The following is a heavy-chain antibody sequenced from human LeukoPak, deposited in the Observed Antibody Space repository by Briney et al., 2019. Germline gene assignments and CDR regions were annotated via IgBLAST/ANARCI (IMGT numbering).Heavy chain of an antibody. D-gene: IGHD2-15*01. CDR1: GGSISSYY. CDR3: AREHCSGGSCTDLRFDP. CDR2: IYYSGYT. V-gene: IGHV4-59*12. Sequence: SETLSLTCTVSGGSISSYYWSWIRQPPGKGLKWIGNIYYSGYTTYSPSLKSRVTISVDTSKNQFSLKLTSVTAADTAVYYCAREHCSGGSCTDLRFDPWGQGTLVTVSS. J-gene: IGHJ5*02.